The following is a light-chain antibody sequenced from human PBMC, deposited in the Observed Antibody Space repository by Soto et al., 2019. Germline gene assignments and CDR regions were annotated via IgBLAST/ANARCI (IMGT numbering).Light chain of an antibody. V-gene: IGKV3-15*01. CDR1: QSVSSN. CDR2: GAS. J-gene: IGKJ4*01. Sequence: SLSPATLSVSPGERAPLSCRTSQSVSSNLAWYQQKPGQAPRLLIYGASTRATGIPARFRGSGSGTEFTLTISSLQSEDFAVYYCQQYNNWPRATFGGGTKVDI. CDR3: QQYNNWPRAT.